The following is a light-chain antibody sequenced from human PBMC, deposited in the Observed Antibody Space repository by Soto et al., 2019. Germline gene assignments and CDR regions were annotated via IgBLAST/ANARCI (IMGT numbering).Light chain of an antibody. CDR3: QQSYNTPRT. V-gene: IGKV1-39*01. CDR2: AAS. CDR1: PTIANY. J-gene: IGKJ1*01. Sequence: DIQMTQAPSSLPASVGDRVTITCRASPTIANYLNWYQQRPGKAPNLLISAASTLQSGVPSRFSGSGSGTDFTLTITSLQPEDFATYYCQQSYNTPRTFGQGTKVEIK.